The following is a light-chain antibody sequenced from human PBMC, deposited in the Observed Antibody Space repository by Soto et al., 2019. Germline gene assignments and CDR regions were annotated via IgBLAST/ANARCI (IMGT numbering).Light chain of an antibody. V-gene: IGKV3-15*01. CDR3: QQYNNWPLT. Sequence: EIVMTQSPVTLSVSPGERVTLSCRASQSVSSNLAWYQQKPGQAPSLLIYGAFTRATGIPARFSGTGSGTEFTLTISSLQSEDFAVYYCQQYNNWPLTFGQGTKVDI. CDR2: GAF. J-gene: IGKJ1*01. CDR1: QSVSSN.